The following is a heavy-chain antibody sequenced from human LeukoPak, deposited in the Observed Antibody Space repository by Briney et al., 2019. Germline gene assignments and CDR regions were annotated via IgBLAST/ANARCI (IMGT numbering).Heavy chain of an antibody. CDR3: ARDPTHYLRYGYFDY. D-gene: IGHD3-9*01. J-gene: IGHJ4*02. V-gene: IGHV3-21*01. Sequence: GESLRLSCAASGFIFSSSAMNWVRQAPGRGLEWVSSINNDGSYIYYAGSVKGRFTISRDNAKNSLYLRLNSLRVEDTAVYYCARDPTHYLRYGYFDYWGQGTLVTVSS. CDR1: GFIFSSSA. CDR2: INNDGSYI.